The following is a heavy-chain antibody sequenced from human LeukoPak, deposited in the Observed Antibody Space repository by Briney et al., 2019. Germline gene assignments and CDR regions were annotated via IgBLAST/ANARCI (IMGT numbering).Heavy chain of an antibody. Sequence: SETLSLTCTISGGSIDSYYWSWIRQPPGKGLEWIGYIYYSGSTNYNPSLKSRVTISVDTSKNQFSLMLSSVTAADTAVYYCARGVGATHFDYWGQGTLVTVSS. CDR1: GGSIDSYY. J-gene: IGHJ4*02. CDR3: ARGVGATHFDY. CDR2: IYYSGST. V-gene: IGHV4-59*01. D-gene: IGHD1-26*01.